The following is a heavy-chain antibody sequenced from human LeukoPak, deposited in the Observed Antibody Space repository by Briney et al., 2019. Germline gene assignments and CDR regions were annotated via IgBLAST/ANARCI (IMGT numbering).Heavy chain of an antibody. V-gene: IGHV3-23*01. CDR1: GFTFSSYA. D-gene: IGHD3-16*01. Sequence: GGSLRLSCAASGFTFSSYAMSWVRQAPGKGLEWVSAISGSGGSTYYADSVKGRFTISRDNSKNSLYLQMNSLRAEDTAVYYCARDGPTKDFFIREDAFDIWGQGTMVTVSS. CDR2: ISGSGGST. CDR3: ARDGPTKDFFIREDAFDI. J-gene: IGHJ3*02.